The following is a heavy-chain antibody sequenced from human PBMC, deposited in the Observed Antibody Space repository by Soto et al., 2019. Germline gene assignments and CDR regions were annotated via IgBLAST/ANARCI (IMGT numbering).Heavy chain of an antibody. V-gene: IGHV4-59*01. CDR3: ARVLFGSNCWFDP. CDR2: IYYSGST. CDR1: GGSISSYY. D-gene: IGHD3-16*01. J-gene: IGHJ5*02. Sequence: SETLSLTCTVSGGSISSYYWSWIRQPPGKGLEWIGYIYYSGSTNYNPSLKSRVTISVDTSKNQFSLKLSSVTAADTAVYYCARVLFGSNCWFDPWGQGTVVTVSS.